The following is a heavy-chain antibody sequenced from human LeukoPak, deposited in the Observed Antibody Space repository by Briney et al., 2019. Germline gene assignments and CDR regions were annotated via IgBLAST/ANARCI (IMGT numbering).Heavy chain of an antibody. Sequence: SETLSLTCAVSGGSISSSNWWSWVRQPPGKGLEWIGEIYHSGSTNYNPSLKSRVTISVDKSKNQFSLKLSSVTAADTAVYYCARDAKGIAAAGLDYWGQGTLVTVSS. V-gene: IGHV4-4*02. CDR3: ARDAKGIAAAGLDY. J-gene: IGHJ4*02. CDR2: IYHSGST. CDR1: GGSISSSNW. D-gene: IGHD6-13*01.